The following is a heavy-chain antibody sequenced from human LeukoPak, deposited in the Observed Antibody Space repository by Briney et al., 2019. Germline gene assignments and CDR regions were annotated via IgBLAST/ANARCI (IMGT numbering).Heavy chain of an antibody. Sequence: GGSLRLSCAASGFTFSSYAMSWVRRAPGEGLEWVSAISGSGGSTYYADSVKGRFTISRDNSKNTLYLQMNSLRAEDTAVYYCAKLDYYDSSGKDYWGQGTLVTVSS. J-gene: IGHJ4*02. CDR2: ISGSGGST. CDR1: GFTFSSYA. CDR3: AKLDYYDSSGKDY. D-gene: IGHD3-22*01. V-gene: IGHV3-23*01.